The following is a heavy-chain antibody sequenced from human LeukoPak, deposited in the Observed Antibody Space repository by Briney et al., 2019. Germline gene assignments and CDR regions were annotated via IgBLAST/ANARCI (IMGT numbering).Heavy chain of an antibody. Sequence: GRSLRLSCAASGFTFTNFAMHWVRQAPGKGLEWVAIISYDGDNKYYADSVKGRFTISRDNPKSTLYLQMNSLRTEDTAVYYCARDRVGAADLDYWGQGTLVTVSS. CDR2: ISYDGDNK. V-gene: IGHV3-30*04. J-gene: IGHJ4*02. CDR1: GFTFTNFA. CDR3: ARDRVGAADLDY. D-gene: IGHD6-25*01.